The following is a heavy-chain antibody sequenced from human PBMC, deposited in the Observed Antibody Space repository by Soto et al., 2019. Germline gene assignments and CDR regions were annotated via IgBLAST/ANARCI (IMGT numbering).Heavy chain of an antibody. CDR1: GGSISRGGYY. V-gene: IGHV4-31*03. CDR3: ARCNYDIGVGYDYYCYYYMDD. D-gene: IGHD4-4*01. CDR2: IYYSGST. J-gene: IGHJ6*03. Sequence: PLENLSLTCTVSGGSISRGGYYRSLIRQHPGKGLEWIGYIYYSGSTYYNPSLKSRVTISVDTSKNQFSLKLSSVTAADTAVYYCARCNYDIGVGYDYYCYYYMDDWGKGTTVTVSS.